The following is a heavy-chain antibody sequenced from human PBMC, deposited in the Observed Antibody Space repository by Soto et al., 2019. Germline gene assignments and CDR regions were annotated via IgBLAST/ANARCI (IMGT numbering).Heavy chain of an antibody. CDR2: ISISGAGT. D-gene: IGHD6-19*01. Sequence: GGSLRLSCAASGFTFSSYAMNWVRQAPGKGLEWVSSISISGAGTYYADSVKGRFTISRDNSKNTLYLQMNSLRAEDTALYYCAKDRPIRQWLVENFDYWGQGTLVTVSS. V-gene: IGHV3-23*01. CDR3: AKDRPIRQWLVENFDY. J-gene: IGHJ4*02. CDR1: GFTFSSYA.